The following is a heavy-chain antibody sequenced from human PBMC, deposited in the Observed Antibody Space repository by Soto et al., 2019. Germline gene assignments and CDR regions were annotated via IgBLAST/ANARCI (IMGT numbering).Heavy chain of an antibody. CDR2: INAGNGHT. D-gene: IGHD3-22*01. V-gene: IGHV1-3*01. Sequence: ASVKVSCKASGYTFTNYAIHWVRQAPGQRLEWMGWINAGNGHTKYSQKFQARVTITRDASASTAYMELSSLRSEDTAVYYCARGERYYYDSSGYFGFDYWGQGTLVTVPS. CDR3: ARGERYYYDSSGYFGFDY. J-gene: IGHJ4*02. CDR1: GYTFTNYA.